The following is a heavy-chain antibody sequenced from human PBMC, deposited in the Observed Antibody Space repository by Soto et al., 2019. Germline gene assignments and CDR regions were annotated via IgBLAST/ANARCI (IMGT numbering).Heavy chain of an antibody. CDR2: IYPGDSDT. CDR3: ASQNSIEMSTLWVGFT. J-gene: IGHJ4*02. D-gene: IGHD1-26*01. V-gene: IGHV5-51*01. CDR1: GYSFTTYW. Sequence: PGESLKISCKGSGYSFTTYWIGWVRQMPGKGLEWMGIIYPGDSDTRYSPSFQGQVTISVDKSINTAYLQWSSLWASDTAMYYCASQNSIEMSTLWVGFTWGQGTLVTVSS.